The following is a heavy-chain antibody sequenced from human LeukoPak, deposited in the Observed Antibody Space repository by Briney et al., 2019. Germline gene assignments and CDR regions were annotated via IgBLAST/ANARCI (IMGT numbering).Heavy chain of an antibody. D-gene: IGHD4-23*01. CDR1: GGSITSSNW. CDR3: ARDGGGNDY. V-gene: IGHV4-4*02. CDR2: IHHSGST. J-gene: IGHJ4*02. Sequence: SETLSLTCAVSGGSITSSNWWNWVRQPPGKGLEWIGQIHHSGSTNYNPPLKSRVTISVDKSNNQFSLKLKSVTAADTAVYYCARDGGGNDYWGQGTLVTVSS.